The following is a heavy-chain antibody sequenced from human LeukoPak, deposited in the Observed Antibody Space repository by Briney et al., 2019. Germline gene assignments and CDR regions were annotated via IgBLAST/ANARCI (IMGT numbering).Heavy chain of an antibody. Sequence: KASETLSLACTVSGGSISSSSYYWGWTRQPPGKGLEWIGSIYYSGNTFYNPSLKSRVTISVDTSKNHFSLRLSSVTAADTAVYYCVRHVNPSITMVRGVIRWFDPWGQGTLVTVSS. CDR2: IYYSGNT. D-gene: IGHD3-10*01. CDR1: GGSISSSSYY. V-gene: IGHV4-39*01. J-gene: IGHJ5*02. CDR3: VRHVNPSITMVRGVIRWFDP.